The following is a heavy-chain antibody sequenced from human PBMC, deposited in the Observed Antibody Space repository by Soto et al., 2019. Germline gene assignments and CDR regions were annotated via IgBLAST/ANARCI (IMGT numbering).Heavy chain of an antibody. J-gene: IGHJ4*02. D-gene: IGHD4-4*01. CDR2: INPNSGGT. CDR1: GYTFTGYY. Sequence: ASVKVSCKASGYTFTGYYMHWVRQAPGQGLEWMGWINPNSGGTNYAQKFQGRVTMTRDTSISTAYMELSRLRSDDTAVYYCARSMTTLRWVISNWGQGTLVTVSS. V-gene: IGHV1-2*02. CDR3: ARSMTTLRWVISN.